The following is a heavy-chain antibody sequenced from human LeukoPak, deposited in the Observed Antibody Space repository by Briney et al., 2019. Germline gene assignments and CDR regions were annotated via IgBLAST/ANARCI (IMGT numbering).Heavy chain of an antibody. CDR1: GGSFSIYY. CDR2: IYTSGST. D-gene: IGHD4-17*01. J-gene: IGHJ4*02. Sequence: SETLSLTCTVSGGSFSIYYWSWIRQPAGKGLEYIGRIYTSGSTNYNPSLKSRVTMSVDTSNNQFSLKLSSVTAADTAVYYCARGPTTVTRAFDYWGQGTLDTVSS. V-gene: IGHV4-4*07. CDR3: ARGPTTVTRAFDY.